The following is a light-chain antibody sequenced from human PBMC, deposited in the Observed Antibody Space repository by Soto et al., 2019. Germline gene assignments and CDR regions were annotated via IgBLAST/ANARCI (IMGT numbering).Light chain of an antibody. CDR1: RSNIGNNA. J-gene: IGLJ3*02. V-gene: IGLV1-44*01. CDR3: ATWDDSLNARGV. Sequence: QSVLTQPPSASWTPGQRVTISCSGSRSNIGNNAVSWYQQFPGTAPKLLIYNNNQRPSGVPDRFSGSKSGTSASLAISGLQSEDEADYSCATWDDSLNARGVFGGGTKVTVL. CDR2: NNN.